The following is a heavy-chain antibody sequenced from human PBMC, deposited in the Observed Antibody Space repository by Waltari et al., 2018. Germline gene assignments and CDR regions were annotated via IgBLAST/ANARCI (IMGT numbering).Heavy chain of an antibody. CDR3: ARAVRCSGGSCESHYMDV. V-gene: IGHV4-38-2*01. Sequence: QVQLQESGPGLVKPSETLSLTCAVSGYSISRGYSWVWIRPHPGKGLEWIGSLHHSGSTDYNPSLRSRVTISVDTSKNQFSLKLSSVTAADTAVHYCARAVRCSGGSCESHYMDVWGKGTTVTVSS. D-gene: IGHD2-15*01. CDR2: LHHSGST. J-gene: IGHJ6*03. CDR1: GYSISRGYS.